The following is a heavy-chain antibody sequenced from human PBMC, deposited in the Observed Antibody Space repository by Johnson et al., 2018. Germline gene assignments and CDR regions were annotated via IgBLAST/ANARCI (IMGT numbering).Heavy chain of an antibody. CDR1: GFTFSSYG. CDR3: AKDWGYCSGGSCYAAFDI. J-gene: IGHJ3*02. V-gene: IGHV3-30*18. D-gene: IGHD2-15*01. Sequence: QVQLVESGGGVVQXGRSLRLSCAASGFTFSSYGMHWVRQAPGKGLEWVAVISYDGSNKYYADSVTGRLPISRDNSKNTLYLKMNSRRAEDTAVYYCAKDWGYCSGGSCYAAFDIWGQGTMVTVSS. CDR2: ISYDGSNK.